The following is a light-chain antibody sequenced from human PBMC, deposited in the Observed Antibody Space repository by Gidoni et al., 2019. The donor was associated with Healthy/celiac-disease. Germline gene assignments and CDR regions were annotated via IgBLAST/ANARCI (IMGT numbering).Light chain of an antibody. CDR1: SSDVGGYNY. CDR3: SSYTSSSTLLVV. CDR2: EVS. J-gene: IGLJ2*01. V-gene: IGLV2-14*01. Sequence: QSALTQPASVSGSPGQSITISCTGTSSDVGGYNYVSWYQQHPGKAPKLMIYEVSKRPSGVSNRFSGSKSGNTASLTISGLQAEDEADYYCSSYTSSSTLLVVFGGGTKLTVL.